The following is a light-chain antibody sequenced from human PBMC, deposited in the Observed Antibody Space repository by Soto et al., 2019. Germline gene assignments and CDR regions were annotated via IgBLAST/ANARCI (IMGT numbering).Light chain of an antibody. CDR1: QTITNC. Sequence: DIRVTQSPAALSASVGDRVTITCRASQTITNCLNWYQHKPGKAPKLLIYAASSLQSGVPSRFSCSGSGTDFTLTISRLLPDDFASYYCRQRYSTPRTFGQGTKVDIK. CDR3: RQRYSTPRT. J-gene: IGKJ1*01. V-gene: IGKV1-39*01. CDR2: AAS.